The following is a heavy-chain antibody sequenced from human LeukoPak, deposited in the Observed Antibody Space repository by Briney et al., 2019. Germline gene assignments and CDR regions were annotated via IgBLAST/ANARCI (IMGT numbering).Heavy chain of an antibody. CDR2: ISYDGSNK. V-gene: IGHV3-30*18. J-gene: IGHJ3*02. Sequence: PGGSLRLSCAASGFTFSSYGMHWVRQAPGKGLEWVAVISYDGSNKYYADSVKGRFTISRDNSKNTLYLQMNSLRAEDTAMYYCANGRAVVVTAILWDAFDIWGQGTMVTVSS. D-gene: IGHD2-21*02. CDR3: ANGRAVVVTAILWDAFDI. CDR1: GFTFSSYG.